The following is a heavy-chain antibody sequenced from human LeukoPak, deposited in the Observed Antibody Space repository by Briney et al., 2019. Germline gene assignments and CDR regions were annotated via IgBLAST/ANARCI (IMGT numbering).Heavy chain of an antibody. CDR1: GFTFSNYW. D-gene: IGHD3-10*01. CDR3: AKDSALYGSGSYYNVGYFDY. Sequence: TGGSLRLSCVASGFTFSNYWMTWVRQAPGKGLEWVANIKQDASEKYYVDSVKGRFTISRDNAKNSLYLQMNSLRAEDTALYYCAKDSALYGSGSYYNVGYFDYWGQGTLVTVSS. V-gene: IGHV3-7*03. CDR2: IKQDASEK. J-gene: IGHJ4*02.